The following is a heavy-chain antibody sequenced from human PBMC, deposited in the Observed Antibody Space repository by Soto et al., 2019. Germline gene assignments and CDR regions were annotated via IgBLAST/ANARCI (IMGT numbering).Heavy chain of an antibody. CDR2: ISGSGGRT. Sequence: EVQLLESGGGSVQPGGSLRLSCAASGFTFSNYAMSWVRQAPGKGLEWVSGISGSGGRTFYADSVKGRFTISRDNSKNMLYLQMNSLRAEDTAVYYCAKPYYDSGSPFDYWGQGTLVTVSS. CDR3: AKPYYDSGSPFDY. CDR1: GFTFSNYA. J-gene: IGHJ4*02. V-gene: IGHV3-23*01. D-gene: IGHD3-10*01.